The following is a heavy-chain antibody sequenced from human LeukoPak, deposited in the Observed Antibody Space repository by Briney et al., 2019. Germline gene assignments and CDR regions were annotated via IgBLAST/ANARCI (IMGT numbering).Heavy chain of an antibody. CDR3: ARGGARGGSCSFDY. Sequence: GGSLRLSCAAPGFTFSSYSMNWVRQAPGKGLEWVSSISSSSSYIYYADSVKGRFTISRDNAKNALYLQMNSLRAEDTAVYYCARGGARGGSCSFDYWGQGTLVTVSS. J-gene: IGHJ4*02. CDR2: ISSSSSYI. CDR1: GFTFSSYS. D-gene: IGHD2-15*01. V-gene: IGHV3-21*01.